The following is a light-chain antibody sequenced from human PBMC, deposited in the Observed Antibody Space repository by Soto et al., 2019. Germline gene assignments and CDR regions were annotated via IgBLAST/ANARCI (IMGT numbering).Light chain of an antibody. V-gene: IGLV1-40*01. Sequence: QSVLTQPPSVSGAPGQRVTISCTGSSSNIGADYDVHWCQQLPGAAPKLLIYGNINRPSGVPDRFSGSKSGTSASLAITGLLAEDEGDYYCQSYDASVSGSGVIFGGGTKGTVL. CDR1: SSNIGADYD. J-gene: IGLJ2*01. CDR3: QSYDASVSGSGVI. CDR2: GNI.